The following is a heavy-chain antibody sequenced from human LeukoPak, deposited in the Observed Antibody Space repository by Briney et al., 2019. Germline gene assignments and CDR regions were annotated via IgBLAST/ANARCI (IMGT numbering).Heavy chain of an antibody. D-gene: IGHD3-10*01. Sequence: ASVKASCKASGYTFTSYGISWVRQAPGQGLEWMGWISAYNGNTNYAQKLQGRVTMTTDTSTSTANMELRSLRSDDTAVYYCARDRKWFGELLCLDYWGQGTLVTVSS. CDR3: ARDRKWFGELLCLDY. V-gene: IGHV1-18*01. CDR2: ISAYNGNT. CDR1: GYTFTSYG. J-gene: IGHJ4*02.